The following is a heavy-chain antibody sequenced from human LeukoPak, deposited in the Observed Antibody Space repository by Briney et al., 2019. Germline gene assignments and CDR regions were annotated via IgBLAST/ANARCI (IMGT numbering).Heavy chain of an antibody. CDR2: ILPSGGIT. D-gene: IGHD3-9*01. J-gene: IGHJ6*03. CDR1: GYTFTSYY. Sequence: ASVKVSCKASGYTFTSYYIHWVRQAPGQGLEWLGVILPSGGITTYAQRFQGRVTLTRDMSTSTAYMELRSLRSDDTAVYYCARIIRYFDWLLSQGYYYMDVWGKGTTVTVSS. CDR3: ARIIRYFDWLLSQGYYYMDV. V-gene: IGHV1-46*01.